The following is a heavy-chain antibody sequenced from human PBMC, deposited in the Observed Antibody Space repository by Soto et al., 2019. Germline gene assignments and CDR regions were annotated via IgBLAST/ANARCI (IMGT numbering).Heavy chain of an antibody. CDR1: GFTFSSYA. CDR3: AKIWFGELFHPEF. D-gene: IGHD3-10*01. V-gene: IGHV3-23*01. Sequence: GSLRLSCAASGFTFSSYAMSWVRQAPGKGLEWVSAISGSGGSTYYADSVKGRFTISRDNSKNTLYLQMNGLRAEDTAVYYCAKIWFGELFHPEFWGQGTLVTVSS. CDR2: ISGSGGST. J-gene: IGHJ4*02.